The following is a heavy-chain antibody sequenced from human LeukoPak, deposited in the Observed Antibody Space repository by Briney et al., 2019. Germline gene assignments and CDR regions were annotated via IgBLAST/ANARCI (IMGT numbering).Heavy chain of an antibody. Sequence: GESLRISCKGSGYSFTSYWISWMRQMPGKGLEWMGRIDPSDSYTNYSPSFQGHVTISADKSISTAYLQWSSLKASDTAMYYCARRPTGTTADYYYYGMDVWGQGTTVTVSS. CDR3: ARRPTGTTADYYYYGMDV. CDR1: GYSFTSYW. D-gene: IGHD1-1*01. CDR2: IDPSDSYT. V-gene: IGHV5-10-1*01. J-gene: IGHJ6*02.